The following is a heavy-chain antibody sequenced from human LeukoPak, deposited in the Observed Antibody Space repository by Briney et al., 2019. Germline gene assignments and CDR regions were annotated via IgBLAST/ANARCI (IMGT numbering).Heavy chain of an antibody. CDR1: GYTLTELS. Sequence: ASVKVSCKVSGYTLTELSMHWVRQAPGKGLEWMGGFDPEDGETIYAQKFQGRVTMTEDTSTDTAYMELSSLRSEDTAVYYCATDLKYSGYDSSLVDYWGQGTLVTVSS. CDR3: ATDLKYSGYDSSLVDY. CDR2: FDPEDGET. V-gene: IGHV1-24*01. J-gene: IGHJ4*02. D-gene: IGHD5-12*01.